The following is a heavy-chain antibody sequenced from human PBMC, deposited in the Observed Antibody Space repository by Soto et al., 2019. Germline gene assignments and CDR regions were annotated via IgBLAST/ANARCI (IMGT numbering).Heavy chain of an antibody. CDR1: GGSISSGGYY. D-gene: IGHD2-15*01. V-gene: IGHV4-31*03. CDR2: IYYSGST. J-gene: IGHJ3*02. Sequence: VQLQESGPGLVKPSQTLSLTCTVSGGSISSGGYYWSWIRQHPGKGLEWIGYIYYSGSTYYNPSLKSRVTISVDTSKNQFSLKLSSVTAADTAVYYCALGYCSGGSCYPDAFDIWGQGTMVTVSS. CDR3: ALGYCSGGSCYPDAFDI.